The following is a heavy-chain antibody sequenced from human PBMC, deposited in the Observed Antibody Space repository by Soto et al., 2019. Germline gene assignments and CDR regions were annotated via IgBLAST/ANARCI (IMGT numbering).Heavy chain of an antibody. D-gene: IGHD2-2*01. V-gene: IGHV4-59*12. J-gene: IGHJ5*02. CDR3: ARGRVVVPAAVMFNCLDP. CDR1: GGSISSYY. Sequence: SETLSLTCTVSGGSISSYYWSWIRQPPGKGLEWIGYIFHGGSTYYNPSLRSRVTISVDRSRTQFSLKMSSVTAADTAVYYCARGRVVVPAAVMFNCLDPWGQGALVTVSS. CDR2: IFHGGST.